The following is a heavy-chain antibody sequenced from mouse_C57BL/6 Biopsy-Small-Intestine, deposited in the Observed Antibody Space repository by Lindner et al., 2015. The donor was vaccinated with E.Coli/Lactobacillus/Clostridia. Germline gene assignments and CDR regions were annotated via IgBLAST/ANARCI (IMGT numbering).Heavy chain of an antibody. Sequence: SVKVSCKASGGTSNPYTLNWVRQAPGQGLEWMGGIIPLFGKTNYAQKFQGRVTISADKSTNTAYMELSSLRSEDTAVYYCARGDIVVIPPQISYYYFDYWGQGTLVTVSS. CDR3: ARGDIVVIPPQISYYYFDY. J-gene: IGHJ2*01. CDR2: IIPLFGKT. V-gene: IGHV1S26*01. CDR1: GGTSNPYT. D-gene: IGHD1-1*01.